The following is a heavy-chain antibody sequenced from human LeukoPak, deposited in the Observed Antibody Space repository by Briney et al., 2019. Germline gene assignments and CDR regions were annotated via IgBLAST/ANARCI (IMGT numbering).Heavy chain of an antibody. J-gene: IGHJ4*02. CDR1: GGSISSSSYY. D-gene: IGHD3-10*01. CDR3: ARGLRGFRLFDY. Sequence: SETLSLTCTVSGGSISSSSYYWGWIRQPPGKGLEWIGSIYYSGSTYYNPPLKSRVTISVDTSKNQFSLKLSSVTAADTAVYYCARGLRGFRLFDYWGQGTLVTVSS. CDR2: IYYSGST. V-gene: IGHV4-39*07.